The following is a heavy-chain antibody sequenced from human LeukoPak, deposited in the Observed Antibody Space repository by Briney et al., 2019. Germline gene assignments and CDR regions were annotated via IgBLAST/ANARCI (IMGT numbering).Heavy chain of an antibody. CDR2: IYPGDSDT. J-gene: IGHJ4*02. CDR3: ARRGYCGGDCYSEVDY. D-gene: IGHD2-21*02. Sequence: GESLKISCKGSGYSFTSYWIGWVRQMPGKGLEWMGIIYPGDSDTRYSPSFQGQVTISADKSISTAYLQWSSLKASDTAMYYCARRGYCGGDCYSEVDYWGQGTLVIVSS. CDR1: GYSFTSYW. V-gene: IGHV5-51*01.